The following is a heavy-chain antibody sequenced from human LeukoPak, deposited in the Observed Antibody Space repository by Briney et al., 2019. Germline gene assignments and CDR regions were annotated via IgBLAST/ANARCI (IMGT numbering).Heavy chain of an antibody. V-gene: IGHV3-23*01. CDR2: ISGSGGST. CDR3: AKGYYDYVWGSYYFDY. J-gene: IGHJ4*02. Sequence: GGSLRLSCAASGFTFSRYAMSWVRQAPGKGLEWVSAISGSGGSTYYADSVKGRFTISRDNSRDTLYLQMNSLRAEDTAVYYCAKGYYDYVWGSYYFDYWGQGTLVTVSS. D-gene: IGHD3-16*01. CDR1: GFTFSRYA.